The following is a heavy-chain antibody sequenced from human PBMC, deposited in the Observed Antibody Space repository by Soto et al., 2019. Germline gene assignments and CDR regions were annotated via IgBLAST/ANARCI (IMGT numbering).Heavy chain of an antibody. CDR1: GGTFNTFS. CDR2: IIPILAMP. V-gene: IGHV1-69*08. Sequence: QVQLVQSGAEVKKPGSSVKVSCKASGGTFNTFSVTWVRQAPGQGLEWMGRIIPILAMPNYSHKFQGRVTMPADKSSNTAYMELSRLTSDDTVVYYCAKEPEYSSAWYGMDVWGQGTTVTVS. J-gene: IGHJ6*02. D-gene: IGHD3-22*01. CDR3: AKEPEYSSAWYGMDV.